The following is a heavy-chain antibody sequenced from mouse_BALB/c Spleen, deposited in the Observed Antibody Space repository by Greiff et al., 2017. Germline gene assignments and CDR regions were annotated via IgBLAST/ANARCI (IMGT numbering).Heavy chain of an antibody. V-gene: IGHV14-1*02. CDR2: IDPENGNT. CDR1: GFNIKDYY. Sequence: VQLQQSGAELVRPGALVKLSCKASGFNIKDYYMHWVKQRPEQGLEWIGWIDPENGNTIYDPKFQGKASITADTSSNTAYLQLSSLTSEDTAVYYCARGGVRLGPYAMDYWGQGTSVTVSA. J-gene: IGHJ4*01. D-gene: IGHD2-14*01. CDR3: ARGGVRLGPYAMDY.